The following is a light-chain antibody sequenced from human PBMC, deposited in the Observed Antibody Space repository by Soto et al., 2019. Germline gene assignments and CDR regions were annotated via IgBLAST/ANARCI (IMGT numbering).Light chain of an antibody. J-gene: IGKJ4*01. Sequence: ERVMRQAPATLSVSPGERATLSCRASQSVSSDLAWYQQKPGQGPRLLIYGAFNRATGVPARFSGSGSGTEFTLTISSLQSEDFAVYYCQQYNNWPLTFGGGTKVEIK. CDR2: GAF. V-gene: IGKV3-15*01. CDR1: QSVSSD. CDR3: QQYNNWPLT.